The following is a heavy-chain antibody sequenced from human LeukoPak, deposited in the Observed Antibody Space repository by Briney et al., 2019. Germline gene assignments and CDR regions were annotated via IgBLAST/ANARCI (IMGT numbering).Heavy chain of an antibody. CDR3: ARGYYYGSGSYYTFDY. D-gene: IGHD3-10*01. Sequence: SETLSLTCTVSGYSISSGYYWGWIRQPPGKGLEWIGSIYHSGSTYYNPSLKSRVTISVDTSKNQFSLKLSSVTAADTAVYYCARGYYYGSGSYYTFDYWGQGTLVTVSS. CDR1: GYSISSGYY. J-gene: IGHJ4*02. CDR2: IYHSGST. V-gene: IGHV4-38-2*02.